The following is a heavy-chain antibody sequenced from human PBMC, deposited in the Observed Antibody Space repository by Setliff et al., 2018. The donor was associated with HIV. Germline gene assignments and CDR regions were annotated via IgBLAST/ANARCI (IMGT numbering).Heavy chain of an antibody. CDR2: INPSGGST. Sequence: ASVKVSCKASGYTFTSYYMHWVRQAPGQGLEWMGIINPSGGSTSYAQKFQGRVTMTWDTSTSTVYMELSSPRSEDTAVYYCARDEGSSRSAFDIWGQGTMVTVSS. J-gene: IGHJ3*02. CDR3: ARDEGSSRSAFDI. D-gene: IGHD6-13*01. CDR1: GYTFTSYY. V-gene: IGHV1-46*01.